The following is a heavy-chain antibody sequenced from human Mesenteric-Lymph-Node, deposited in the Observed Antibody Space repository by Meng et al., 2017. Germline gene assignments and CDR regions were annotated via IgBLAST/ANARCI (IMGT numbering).Heavy chain of an antibody. CDR3: ARDYGGNSDY. V-gene: IGHV3-7*01. CDR1: GFTFSSYW. D-gene: IGHD4-23*01. Sequence: GESLKISCAASGFTFSSYWMSWVRQAPGKGLEWVANIKQDGSEKYYVDSVKGRFTISRDNAKNSLYLQMNSLRAEDTALYYCARDYGGNSDYWGQGTLVTVSS. CDR2: IKQDGSEK. J-gene: IGHJ4*02.